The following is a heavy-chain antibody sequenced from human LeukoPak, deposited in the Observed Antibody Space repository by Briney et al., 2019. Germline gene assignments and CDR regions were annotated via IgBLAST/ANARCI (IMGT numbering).Heavy chain of an antibody. CDR2: IYPGDSDT. V-gene: IGHV5-51*01. CDR3: ARHHGVTTYYYGMDV. CDR1: GYSFTSYW. Sequence: ASSMKISCKGSGYSFTSYWICWVRQMPGKGVELVGIIYPGDSDTRYSKSFHGKVTIWADNFISTAYLQWSSLKPSDTAMYYCARHHGVTTYYYGMDVWGPGTTLTVSS. J-gene: IGHJ6*02. D-gene: IGHD1-1*01.